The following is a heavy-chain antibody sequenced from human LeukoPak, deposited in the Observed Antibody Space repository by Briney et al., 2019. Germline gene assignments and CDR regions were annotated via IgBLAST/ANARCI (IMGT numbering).Heavy chain of an antibody. CDR2: ISSSSSYI. V-gene: IGHV3-21*01. CDR1: GFTFSSYS. D-gene: IGHD6-13*01. CDR3: AIDTFIAAAGNGHV. J-gene: IGHJ6*02. Sequence: GGSLRLSCAASGFTFSSYSMNWVRQAPGKGLEWVSSISSSSSYIYYADSVKGRFTISRDNAKNSLYLQMNSLRAEDTAVYYCAIDTFIAAAGNGHVWGQGTTVTVSS.